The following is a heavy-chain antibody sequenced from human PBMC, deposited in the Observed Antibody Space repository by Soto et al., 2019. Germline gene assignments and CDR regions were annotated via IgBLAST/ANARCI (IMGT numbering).Heavy chain of an antibody. Sequence: RASVKVSCKASGYTFTSYYMHWVRQAPGQGLEWMGIINPSGGSTSYAQKFQGRVTMTRDTSTSTVYMELSSLRAEDTALYYCTKDKHWYGMDVWGQGTTVTVSS. V-gene: IGHV1-46*01. CDR3: TKDKHWYGMDV. J-gene: IGHJ6*02. D-gene: IGHD1-1*01. CDR2: INPSGGST. CDR1: GYTFTSYY.